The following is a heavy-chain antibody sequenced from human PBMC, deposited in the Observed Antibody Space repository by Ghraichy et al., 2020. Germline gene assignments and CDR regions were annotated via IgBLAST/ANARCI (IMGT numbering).Heavy chain of an antibody. CDR3: AREGIWPYSRSWYRGFDV. CDR1: GGSFSEYY. V-gene: IGHV4-34*01. D-gene: IGHD6-13*01. J-gene: IGHJ3*01. CDR2: VSRGGSA. Sequence: SCAVYGGSFSEYYWSWIRQPPGKGLEWIADVSRGGSANYNPSLQSRVTISIDTSKNQVYLRLNSVTAADTAVYYCAREGIWPYSRSWYRGFDVWGQGSLVTVSS.